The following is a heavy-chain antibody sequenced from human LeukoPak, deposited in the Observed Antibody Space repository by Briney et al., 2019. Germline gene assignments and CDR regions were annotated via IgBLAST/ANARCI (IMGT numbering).Heavy chain of an antibody. V-gene: IGHV3-74*01. Sequence: PGGSLRLSCAASGFTFSKYWMLWVRQAPGKGRESVSRINTDGTVTTYADSVKRRFTVSRDNADNTMFLQMSSVRDEDTAVYYCATKQWLAPPPDSWGQGTPVTVSS. D-gene: IGHD6-19*01. CDR2: INTDGTVT. CDR3: ATKQWLAPPPDS. J-gene: IGHJ4*02. CDR1: GFTFSKYW.